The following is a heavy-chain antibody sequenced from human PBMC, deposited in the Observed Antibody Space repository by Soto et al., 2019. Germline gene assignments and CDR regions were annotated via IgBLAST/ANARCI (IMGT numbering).Heavy chain of an antibody. Sequence: SEPLSLTCSVYCGSFSGYYLICIRQPRWKGLEWIGEINHSGSTNYNPSLKSRVTISVDTSKNQFSLKLSSVTAADTAVYYCARGAAIAAAGTGYFQHWGQGTLVTVS. CDR2: INHSGST. V-gene: IGHV4-34*01. J-gene: IGHJ1*01. CDR1: CGSFSGYY. D-gene: IGHD6-13*01. CDR3: ARGAAIAAAGTGYFQH.